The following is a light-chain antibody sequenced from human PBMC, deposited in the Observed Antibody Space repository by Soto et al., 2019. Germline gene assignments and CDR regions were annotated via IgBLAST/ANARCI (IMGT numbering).Light chain of an antibody. J-gene: IGKJ1*01. CDR1: QSVPDTY. Sequence: EIVLTQSPGTLSLSPGDRATLSCRASQSVPDTYLAWYQQKLGQAPSLLIYDISTKTPGIPDRFGGSGSGTECALTISREEAEDYAVYFCQQYGSSPGTFGQGTKVEI. V-gene: IGKV3-20*01. CDR3: QQYGSSPGT. CDR2: DIS.